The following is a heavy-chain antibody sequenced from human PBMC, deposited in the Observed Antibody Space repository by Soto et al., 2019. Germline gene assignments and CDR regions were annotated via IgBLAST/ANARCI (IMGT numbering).Heavy chain of an antibody. V-gene: IGHV3-48*02. CDR2: ISSSSSTI. Sequence: GGSLRLSCAASGFTFSSYSMNWVRQAPGKGLEWVSYISSSSSTIYYADSVKGRFTISRDNAKNSLYLQMNSLRDEDTAVYYCARDGDTAMVMGFFGWSYYGMDVWGQGTTVTVSS. J-gene: IGHJ6*02. CDR3: ARDGDTAMVMGFFGWSYYGMDV. D-gene: IGHD5-18*01. CDR1: GFTFSSYS.